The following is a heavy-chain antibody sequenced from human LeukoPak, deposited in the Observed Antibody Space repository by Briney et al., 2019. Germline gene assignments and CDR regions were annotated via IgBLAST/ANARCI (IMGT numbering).Heavy chain of an antibody. V-gene: IGHV1-69-2*01. J-gene: IGHJ3*02. CDR3: AKLYCSSTSCYHFDI. CDR1: GYTFTDYY. D-gene: IGHD2-2*01. Sequence: ASVKVSCKVSGYTFTDYYMHWVQQAPGKGLEWVGLVDPEDGETIYAEKFQGRVTITADTSTDTAYMELSSLRSEDTAVYYCAKLYCSSTSCYHFDIWGQGTMVTVSS. CDR2: VDPEDGET.